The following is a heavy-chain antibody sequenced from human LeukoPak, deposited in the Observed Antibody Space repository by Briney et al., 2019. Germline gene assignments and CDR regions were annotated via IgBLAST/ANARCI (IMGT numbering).Heavy chain of an antibody. CDR3: ARDLGSIVATFDFFWYFDL. CDR2: INPNSGGT. CDR1: GYTFTGYY. J-gene: IGHJ2*01. Sequence: ASVKVSCKASGYTFTGYYMHWVRQAPGQGLEWMGWINPNSGGTNYAQKFQGGVTMTRDTSISTAYMELSRLTSDDTAVYYCARDLGSIVATFDFFWYFDLWGRGTLLTVSS. D-gene: IGHD5-12*01. V-gene: IGHV1-2*02.